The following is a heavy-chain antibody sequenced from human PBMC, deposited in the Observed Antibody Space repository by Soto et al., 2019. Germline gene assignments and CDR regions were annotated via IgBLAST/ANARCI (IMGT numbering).Heavy chain of an antibody. CDR1: GFSLSTTGVG. J-gene: IGHJ4*02. D-gene: IGHD3-10*01. V-gene: IGHV2-5*02. CDR3: ARRIRVRTTRGGAQYYFDY. Sequence: QITLNESGPTLVKPTQTLTLTCTFSGFSLSTTGVGVGWIRQPPGKALEFLALIYWDDDKRYRPSLKTRLTITNDTSKNQVVLTMASMDPVDTAIYYCARRIRVRTTRGGAQYYFDYWGQGTLVTVSS. CDR2: IYWDDDK.